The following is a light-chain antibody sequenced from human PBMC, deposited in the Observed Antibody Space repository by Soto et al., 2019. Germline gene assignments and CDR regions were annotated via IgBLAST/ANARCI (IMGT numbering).Light chain of an antibody. J-gene: IGLJ3*02. V-gene: IGLV2-8*01. CDR2: EVS. CDR1: SSDVGGYNY. CDR3: SSYAGSNNWV. Sequence: QSALTQPPSASGSPGQSVTISCTGTSSDVGGYNYVSWYQQHPGKAPKLMIYEVSKRPSGVPDRFSGSKSGNTASLPVSGLQAEDEADYYCSSYAGSNNWVFGGGTQLTV.